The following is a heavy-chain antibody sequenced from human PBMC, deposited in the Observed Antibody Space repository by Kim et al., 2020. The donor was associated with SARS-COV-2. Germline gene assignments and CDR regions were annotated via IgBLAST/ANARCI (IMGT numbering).Heavy chain of an antibody. CDR2: GST. V-gene: IGHV4-34*01. J-gene: IGHJ4*02. Sequence: GSTNDNPSLKSRVTISVDTSKNQFSLKLSSVTAADTAVYYCARVLVGSDYWGQGTLVTVSS. CDR3: ARVLVGSDY. D-gene: IGHD2-8*02.